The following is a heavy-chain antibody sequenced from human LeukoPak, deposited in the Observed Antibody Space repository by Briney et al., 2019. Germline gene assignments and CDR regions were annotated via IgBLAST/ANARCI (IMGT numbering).Heavy chain of an antibody. CDR3: ARDQDDNVWGSDRYEGVRYFDY. D-gene: IGHD3-16*02. V-gene: IGHV3-21*01. Sequence: GGSLRLFCAASGFTYSSYSMHCVRQAPGKGLEWVSSISSSSIYIYYEDSGKGRFTISRDNAKNSLYLQMNSLRAEDTAVYYCARDQDDNVWGSDRYEGVRYFDYWGQGTLVTVSS. CDR1: GFTYSSYS. J-gene: IGHJ4*02. CDR2: ISSSSIYI.